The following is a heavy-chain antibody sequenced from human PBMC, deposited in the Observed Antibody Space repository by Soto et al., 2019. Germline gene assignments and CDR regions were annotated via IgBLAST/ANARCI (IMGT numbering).Heavy chain of an antibody. CDR1: GFTFTSYG. Sequence: ASVKVSCKASGFTFTSYGISWVRQAPGQGLEWMGWISAYNGNTSYALKFQGRVTMTTNTSTGTAYMELSSLRSDDTAVYFCAREFRGYMRSVLDGAFDVWGKGTLVT. CDR2: ISAYNGNT. V-gene: IGHV1-18*01. D-gene: IGHD5-12*01. CDR3: AREFRGYMRSVLDGAFDV. J-gene: IGHJ3*01.